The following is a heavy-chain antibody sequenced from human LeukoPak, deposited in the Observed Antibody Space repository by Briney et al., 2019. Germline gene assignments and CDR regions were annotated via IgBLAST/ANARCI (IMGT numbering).Heavy chain of an antibody. D-gene: IGHD5-18*01. V-gene: IGHV4-34*01. CDR2: INHSGST. Sequence: SENLSLTCAVYGGSFSGYYWSWIRQPPGKGLEWIGEINHSGSTNYNPSLKSRVTISVDTSKNQFSLRLSSVTAADTAVYYCARLRGYSYGFHYYYGMDVWGQGTTVTVSS. J-gene: IGHJ6*02. CDR3: ARLRGYSYGFHYYYGMDV. CDR1: GGSFSGYY.